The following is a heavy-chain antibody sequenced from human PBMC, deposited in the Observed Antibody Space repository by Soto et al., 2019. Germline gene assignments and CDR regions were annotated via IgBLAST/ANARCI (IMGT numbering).Heavy chain of an antibody. J-gene: IGHJ4*02. CDR2: IWYDGSNK. D-gene: IGHD4-17*01. CDR3: ARDGYGDYPSVFDY. CDR1: GFTFSSYG. V-gene: IGHV3-33*01. Sequence: QVQLVESGGGVVQPGRSLRLSCAASGFTFSSYGMHWVRQAPGKGLEWVAVIWYDGSNKYYADSVKGRFTISRDNSKNALHLHMNSLRAEDTAVYYCARDGYGDYPSVFDYWGQGTLVTVSS.